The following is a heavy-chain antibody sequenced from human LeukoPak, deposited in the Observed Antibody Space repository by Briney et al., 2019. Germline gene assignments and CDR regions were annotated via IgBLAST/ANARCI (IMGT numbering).Heavy chain of an antibody. J-gene: IGHJ5*02. CDR2: INHSGGT. D-gene: IGHD1-7*01. CDR1: GGSFSGHY. V-gene: IGHV4-34*01. Sequence: SETLSLTCAVFGGSFSGHYWTWIRQPPGKGLEWIGEINHSGGTNYNPSLKSRVTISVDTSKNQFSLKLSSLTAADTAVYYCARPTSWVNYFDPWGQGTLVTVS. CDR3: ARPTSWVNYFDP.